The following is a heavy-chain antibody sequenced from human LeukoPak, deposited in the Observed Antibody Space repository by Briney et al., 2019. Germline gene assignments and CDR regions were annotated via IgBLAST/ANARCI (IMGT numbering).Heavy chain of an antibody. CDR3: AGRFWGGSIDY. J-gene: IGHJ4*02. CDR2: ISYDGSNK. V-gene: IGHV3-30*04. CDR1: GFTFSSYA. D-gene: IGHD3-16*01. Sequence: GGSLRLSCAASGFTFSSYAMHWVRQASGKGLEWVAVISYDGSNKYYADSVKGRFTISRDNSKNTLYLQMNSLRAEDTAVYYCAGRFWGGSIDYWGQGTLVTVSS.